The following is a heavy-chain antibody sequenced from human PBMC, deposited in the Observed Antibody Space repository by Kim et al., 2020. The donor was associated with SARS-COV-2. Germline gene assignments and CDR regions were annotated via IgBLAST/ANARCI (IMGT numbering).Heavy chain of an antibody. CDR3: ARDDHSSSWIHGYNWFDP. CDR1: GGSISSSSYY. V-gene: IGHV4-39*02. D-gene: IGHD6-13*01. J-gene: IGHJ5*02. CDR2: IYYSGST. Sequence: SETLSLTCTVSGGSISSSSYYWGWIRQPPGKGLEWIGSIYYSGSTYYNPSLKSRVTISVDTSKNQFSLKLSSVTAADTAVYYCARDDHSSSWIHGYNWFDPWGQGTLVTVSS.